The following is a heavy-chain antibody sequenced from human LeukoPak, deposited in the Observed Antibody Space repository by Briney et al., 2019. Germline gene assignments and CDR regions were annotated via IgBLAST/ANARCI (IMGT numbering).Heavy chain of an antibody. J-gene: IGHJ3*02. Sequence: SENLSLTCTVSGGSIRSGDFYWRWIRKPPGKGLEWIGYIYYSGSTYYNPSLKSRVTISVDTSKNQFSLKLSSVTAADTAVYYCARDLNDAFDIWGQGTMVTVSS. CDR3: ARDLNDAFDI. CDR2: IYYSGST. CDR1: GGSIRSGDFY. V-gene: IGHV4-30-4*01.